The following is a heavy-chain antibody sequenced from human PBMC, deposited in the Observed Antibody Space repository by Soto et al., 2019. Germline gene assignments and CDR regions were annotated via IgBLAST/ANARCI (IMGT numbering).Heavy chain of an antibody. D-gene: IGHD2-15*01. Sequence: SETLSLTCTVSGGSISSYYWSWIRQPPGEGLEWIGYIYYSGSTNYNPSLKSRVTISVDTSKNQFSLKLSSVTAADTAVYYCARLRYCSGGSCQRPYYFDYWGQGTLVTVSS. CDR1: GGSISSYY. J-gene: IGHJ4*02. V-gene: IGHV4-59*08. CDR3: ARLRYCSGGSCQRPYYFDY. CDR2: IYYSGST.